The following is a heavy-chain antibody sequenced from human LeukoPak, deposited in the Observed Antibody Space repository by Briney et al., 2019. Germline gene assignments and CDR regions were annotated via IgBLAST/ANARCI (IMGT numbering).Heavy chain of an antibody. V-gene: IGHV1-2*02. D-gene: IGHD4-11*01. CDR3: ARQSTVRGWSWSPRFDY. CDR2: INPNSGGT. J-gene: IGHJ4*02. CDR1: GYTFTGYY. Sequence: GASVKLSCKASGYTFTGYYMHWVRQAPGQGLEWMGWINPNSGGTNYAQKFQGRVTMTRDTSISAAYMELSRLRSDDTAVYYCARQSTVRGWSWSPRFDYWGQGTLVTVSS.